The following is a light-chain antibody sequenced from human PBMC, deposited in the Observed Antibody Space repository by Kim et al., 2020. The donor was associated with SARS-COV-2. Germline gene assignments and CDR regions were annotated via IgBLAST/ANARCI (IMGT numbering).Light chain of an antibody. Sequence: APINLKSSQSVSYSSNNKNYLAWYQQKPGQPPKLRSYWASTRESRVPDRVSGSGSGTDFPLPISGLHAEDVAVYYCQPCYRTPFTFGPGTKVD. V-gene: IGKV4-1*01. CDR1: QSVSYSSNNKNY. CDR3: QPCYRTPFT. CDR2: WAS. J-gene: IGKJ3*01.